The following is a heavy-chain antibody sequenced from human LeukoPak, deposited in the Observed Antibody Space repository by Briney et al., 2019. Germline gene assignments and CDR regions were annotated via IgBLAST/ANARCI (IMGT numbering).Heavy chain of an antibody. D-gene: IGHD1-14*01. CDR3: ATTFASELYNSFDP. J-gene: IGHJ5*02. V-gene: IGHV5-51*01. Sequence: PGESLKISCKGSGYSFTNYWIGWVRQMPGKGLEWMGIIYPGDSDTRYSPSFQGQVAISVDKSISTAYLQWSSLKASDTAMYYCATTFASELYNSFDPWGQGTLVTVSS. CDR1: GYSFTNYW. CDR2: IYPGDSDT.